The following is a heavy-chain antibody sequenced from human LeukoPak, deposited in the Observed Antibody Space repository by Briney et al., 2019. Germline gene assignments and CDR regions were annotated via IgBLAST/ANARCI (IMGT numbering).Heavy chain of an antibody. V-gene: IGHV4-39*01. CDR2: IYYSGST. J-gene: IGHJ4*02. Sequence: PSETLSLTCTVSGGSISSSSYYWGWIRQPPGKGLEWIGSIYYSGSTYYNPSLKSRVTISVDTSKNQFSLKLSSVTAADTAVYYCARQYYDYVWGSYRGFDYWGQGTLVTVSS. CDR3: ARQYYDYVWGSYRGFDY. CDR1: GGSISSSSYY. D-gene: IGHD3-16*02.